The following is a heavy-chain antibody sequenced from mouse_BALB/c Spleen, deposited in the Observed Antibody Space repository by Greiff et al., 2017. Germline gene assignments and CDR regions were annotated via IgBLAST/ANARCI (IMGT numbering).Heavy chain of an antibody. CDR3: ARTGRYDPFAY. CDR2: IWSGGST. CDR1: GFSLTSYG. Sequence: QVQLKQSGPGLVQPSQSLSITCTVSGFSLTSYGVHWVRQSPGKGLEWLGVIWSGGSTDYNAAFISRLSISKDNSKSQVFFKMNSLQANDTAIYYCARTGRYDPFAYWGQGTLVTVSA. D-gene: IGHD2-14*01. J-gene: IGHJ3*01. V-gene: IGHV2-2*02.